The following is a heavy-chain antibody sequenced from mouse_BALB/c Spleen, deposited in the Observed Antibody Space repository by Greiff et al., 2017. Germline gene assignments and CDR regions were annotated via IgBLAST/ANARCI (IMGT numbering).Heavy chain of an antibody. D-gene: IGHD1-1*01. J-gene: IGHJ1*01. CDR2: ISSGGSYT. V-gene: IGHV5-6-4*01. Sequence: EVQGVESGGGLVKPGGSLKLSCAASGFTFSSYTMSWVRQTPEKRLEWVATISSGGSYTYYPDSVKGRFTISRDNAKNTLYLQMSSLKSEDTAMYYCTRALLRGYFDVWGAGTTVTVSS. CDR3: TRALLRGYFDV. CDR1: GFTFSSYT.